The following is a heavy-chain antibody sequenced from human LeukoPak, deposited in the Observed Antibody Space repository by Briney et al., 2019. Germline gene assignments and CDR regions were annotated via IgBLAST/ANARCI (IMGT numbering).Heavy chain of an antibody. J-gene: IGHJ4*02. CDR3: AKANTDDFWSAYYFY. Sequence: GGSLRLSCAASGFTFNNYAMSWVRQTPGKGLEWVSAISGSGGATYYADSVKGRFTISRDNSKNTLYLQMNSLRAEDTAVYYCAKANTDDFWSAYYFYWGQGTLVTVSS. CDR1: GFTFNNYA. D-gene: IGHD3-3*01. V-gene: IGHV3-23*01. CDR2: ISGSGGAT.